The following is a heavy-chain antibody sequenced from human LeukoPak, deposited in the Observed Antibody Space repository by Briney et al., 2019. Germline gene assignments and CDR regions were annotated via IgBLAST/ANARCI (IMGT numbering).Heavy chain of an antibody. D-gene: IGHD3-10*01. CDR1: GDSISSSNW. CDR2: MYYSGST. V-gene: IGHV4-4*02. CDR3: ARGKSITMVRGVIISPYYYYMDV. J-gene: IGHJ6*03. Sequence: SETPSLTCAVSGDSISSSNWWSWVRRPPGKGLEWIGEMYYSGSTSYNPSLKSRVTISIDKSNNQFSLKLSSVTAADTAVYYCARGKSITMVRGVIISPYYYYMDVWGKGTTVTISS.